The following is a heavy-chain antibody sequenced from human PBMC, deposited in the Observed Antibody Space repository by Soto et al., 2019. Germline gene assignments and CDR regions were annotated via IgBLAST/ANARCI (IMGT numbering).Heavy chain of an antibody. CDR3: ARDVLRGELDY. CDR2: VYNSGST. D-gene: IGHD3-10*01. V-gene: IGHV4-59*12. J-gene: IGHJ4*02. Sequence: PSETLSLTCTVSGGSISSNYWTWIRQPPGKGLEWIGYVYNSGSTNYNPSLKSRVTISEDTSKSQFSLKLSSVTAADTAVYYCARDVLRGELDYWGQGTLVTVSS. CDR1: GGSISSNY.